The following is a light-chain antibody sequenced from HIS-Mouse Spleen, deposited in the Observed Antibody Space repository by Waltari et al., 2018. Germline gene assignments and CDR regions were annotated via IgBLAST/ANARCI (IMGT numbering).Light chain of an antibody. Sequence: QSALTQPPSASGSPGQSVTISCTGTSSDVGGYNYVSWYQQHPGKAPKLMIYEVSKGPAGVPVRFPGAKSGNTASLTVSGIQAEDEADYYCSSYAGSNNVVFGGGTKLTVL. CDR1: SSDVGGYNY. CDR2: EVS. CDR3: SSYAGSNNVV. J-gene: IGLJ2*01. V-gene: IGLV2-8*01.